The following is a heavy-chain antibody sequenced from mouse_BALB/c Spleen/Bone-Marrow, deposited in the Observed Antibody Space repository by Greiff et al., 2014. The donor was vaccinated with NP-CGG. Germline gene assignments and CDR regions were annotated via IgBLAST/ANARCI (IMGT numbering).Heavy chain of an antibody. CDR1: GYSFTAYT. Sequence: LEQSGPELVKPGASMKISCKASGYSFTAYTMNWVKQSHGKNLEWIGLINPYNGGTSYNQKFKGKATLTVDKSSSTAYMELRSLTSEDSAVYYCARWDWDGDAMDYWGQGTSVTVSS. D-gene: IGHD4-1*01. V-gene: IGHV1-18*01. CDR3: ARWDWDGDAMDY. J-gene: IGHJ4*01. CDR2: INPYNGGT.